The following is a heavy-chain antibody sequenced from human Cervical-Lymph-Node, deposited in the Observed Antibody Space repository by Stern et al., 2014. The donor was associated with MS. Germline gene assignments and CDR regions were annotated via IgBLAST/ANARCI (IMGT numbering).Heavy chain of an antibody. CDR2: ILYDGSNK. CDR1: GFTFSSYG. J-gene: IGHJ4*02. Sequence: VQLEESGGGVVQPGRSLRLSCAASGFTFSSYGMHWVRQAPGKGLEWVAVILYDGSNKYYADSVKGRFTISRDNSKNTLYLQMNSLRAEDTAVYYCAKDPYYYDSSGYYPLGDYWGQGTLVTVSS. V-gene: IGHV3-30*18. D-gene: IGHD3-22*01. CDR3: AKDPYYYDSSGYYPLGDY.